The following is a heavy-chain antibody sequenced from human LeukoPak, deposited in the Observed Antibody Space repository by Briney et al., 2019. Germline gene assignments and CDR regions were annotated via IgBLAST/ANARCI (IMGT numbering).Heavy chain of an antibody. Sequence: SETLTLTCTVSGGTISSYYRSWIRQPAGKGLEWIGRIYTSGSTNYNPSLKSRVTMSVDTSKNQISLKLSSVTAADTAVYYCARGGGSGYLNYWGQGTLVTVSS. J-gene: IGHJ4*02. CDR1: GGTISSYY. CDR3: ARGGGSGYLNY. CDR2: IYTSGST. V-gene: IGHV4-4*07. D-gene: IGHD3-22*01.